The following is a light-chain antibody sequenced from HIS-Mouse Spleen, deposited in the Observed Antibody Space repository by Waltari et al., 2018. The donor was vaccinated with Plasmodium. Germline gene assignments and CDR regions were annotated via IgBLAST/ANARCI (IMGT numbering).Light chain of an antibody. Sequence: EIVLTQSPGTLSLSPGERATLSCRANQSVSSSYLAWYQQKPGHAPRLLIYCASSRATGIPDRFSCSGAGTDFTLTISRLEPEDFAVYYCQQYGSSPYTFGQGTKLEIK. CDR2: CAS. J-gene: IGKJ2*01. CDR3: QQYGSSPYT. CDR1: QSVSSSY. V-gene: IGKV3-20*01.